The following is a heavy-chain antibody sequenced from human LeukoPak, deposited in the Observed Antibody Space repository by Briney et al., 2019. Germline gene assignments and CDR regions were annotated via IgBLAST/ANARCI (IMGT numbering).Heavy chain of an antibody. J-gene: IGHJ1*01. Sequence: PGESLKISCKGSGYSFTSYWIGWVRQIPGKGLEWMGIIYPGDSDTRYSPSFQGEVTSSADKSISTAYLQWSSLKASDTAMYYCARTYCSSTSCSPEYFQHWGQGTLVTVSS. V-gene: IGHV5-51*01. CDR3: ARTYCSSTSCSPEYFQH. D-gene: IGHD2-2*01. CDR2: IYPGDSDT. CDR1: GYSFTSYW.